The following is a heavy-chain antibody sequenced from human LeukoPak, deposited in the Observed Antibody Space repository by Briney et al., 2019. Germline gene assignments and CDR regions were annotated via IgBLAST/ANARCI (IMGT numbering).Heavy chain of an antibody. CDR3: ARPRTAISGAYYYYYMDV. CDR2: VYNSGST. J-gene: IGHJ6*03. Sequence: PSETLSLTCTVSGGSIGSHYWSWIRQPPGKGLEWIGYVYNSGSTNYNPSLTSRVTISVDTSKNQFSLNLSSVTAADTAVYYCARPRTAISGAYYYYYMDVWGKGTTVTVSS. CDR1: GGSIGSHY. D-gene: IGHD5-18*01. V-gene: IGHV4-59*08.